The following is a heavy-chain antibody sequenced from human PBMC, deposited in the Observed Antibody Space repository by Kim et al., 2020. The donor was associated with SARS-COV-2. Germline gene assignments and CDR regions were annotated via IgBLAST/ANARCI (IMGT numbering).Heavy chain of an antibody. D-gene: IGHD3-10*01. CDR3: AKVTKVRVRGVSHYWFDP. V-gene: IGHV3-30*02. J-gene: IGHJ5*02. Sequence: KGRFTISRDNSKNTLYLQMNSLRAEDTAVYYCAKVTKVRVRGVSHYWFDPWGQGTLVTVSS.